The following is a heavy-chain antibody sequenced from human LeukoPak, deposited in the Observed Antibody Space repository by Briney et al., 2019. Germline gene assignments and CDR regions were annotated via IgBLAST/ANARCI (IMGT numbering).Heavy chain of an antibody. Sequence: GASVKVSCKASGYTFTSYGISWVRQAPGQGLEWMGWISAYNGNTNYAQKLQGRVTMTTDTSTSTAYMELRSLRSDDTAVYYCARVRGSVPAAPGYFDYWGQGTLVTVSS. CDR1: GYTFTSYG. D-gene: IGHD2-2*01. J-gene: IGHJ4*02. CDR3: ARVRGSVPAAPGYFDY. V-gene: IGHV1-18*01. CDR2: ISAYNGNT.